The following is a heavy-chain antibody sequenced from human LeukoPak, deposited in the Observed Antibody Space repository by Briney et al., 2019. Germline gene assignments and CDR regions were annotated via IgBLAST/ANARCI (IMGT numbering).Heavy chain of an antibody. CDR3: ARARGAFYSSSSWFDP. Sequence: SEILSLTCTVSGGSISSYYWSWIRQPPGKRLEWIGYIYYSGSTNYNPSLKSRVTISVDTSKNQFSLKLSSVTAADTAVYYCARARGAFYSSSSWFDPWGQGTLVTVSS. J-gene: IGHJ5*02. CDR1: GGSISSYY. D-gene: IGHD6-6*01. V-gene: IGHV4-59*01. CDR2: IYYSGST.